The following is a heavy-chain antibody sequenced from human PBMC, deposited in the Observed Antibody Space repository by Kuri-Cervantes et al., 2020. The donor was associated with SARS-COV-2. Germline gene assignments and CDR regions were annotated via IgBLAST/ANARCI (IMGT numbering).Heavy chain of an antibody. D-gene: IGHD5-18*01. CDR3: ARHEGWFPLWLPFDY. CDR1: GDSGSISSYY. J-gene: IGHJ4*02. Sequence: SETLSLTCSVSGDSGSISSYYWSWIRQPAGKGLEWIGRIHTSGSSNYNPSLKSRVTISVDTSKNQFSLKPSSVTAADTAVYYCARHEGWFPLWLPFDYWGQGTLVTVSS. CDR2: IHTSGSS. V-gene: IGHV4-4*07.